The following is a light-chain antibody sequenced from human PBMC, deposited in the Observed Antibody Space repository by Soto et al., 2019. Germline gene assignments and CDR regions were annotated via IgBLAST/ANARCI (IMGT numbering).Light chain of an antibody. CDR1: QSVSSRY. J-gene: IGKJ1*01. CDR2: SAS. Sequence: EIVLTQSPGTLSLSPGERATLSCRASQSVSSRYLAWYQQKPGQAPRLLIYSASSRATGIPDRFSGSGSGTDFTLTISRLEPEDFAVYYCQQRSNWPQWTFGQGTKVEIK. CDR3: QQRSNWPQWT. V-gene: IGKV3D-20*02.